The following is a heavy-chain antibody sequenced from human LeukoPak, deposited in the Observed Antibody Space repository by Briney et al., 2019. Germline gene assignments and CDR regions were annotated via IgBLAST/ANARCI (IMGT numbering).Heavy chain of an antibody. V-gene: IGHV4-39*07. D-gene: IGHD6-19*01. CDR2: IYYSGST. CDR1: GGSISSYY. CDR3: ARIYSRGWSLDY. J-gene: IGHJ4*02. Sequence: SETLSLTCTVSGGSISSYYWGWIRQPPGKGLEWIGSIYYSGSTYYNPSLKSRVTISVDTSKNQFSLKLSSVTAADTAIYYCARIYSRGWSLDYWGPGTLVTVSS.